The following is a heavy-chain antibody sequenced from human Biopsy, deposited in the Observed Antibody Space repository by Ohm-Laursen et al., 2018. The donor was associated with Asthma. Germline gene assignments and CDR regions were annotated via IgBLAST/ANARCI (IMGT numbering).Heavy chain of an antibody. CDR3: ASYEVVTAILPMDV. CDR1: GFSFSRYG. V-gene: IGHV3-30*03. D-gene: IGHD2-21*02. Sequence: SLRLSCAAFGFSFSRYGMHWVRQAPGKGLEWVAVISFDGSNIYYGDSVKGRFTIARDNSKNTVYLQMNSLRAEDTAVYYCASYEVVTAILPMDVWGQGTTVTVSS. J-gene: IGHJ6*02. CDR2: ISFDGSNI.